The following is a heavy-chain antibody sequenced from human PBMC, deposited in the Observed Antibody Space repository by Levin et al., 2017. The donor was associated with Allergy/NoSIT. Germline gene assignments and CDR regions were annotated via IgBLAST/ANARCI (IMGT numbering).Heavy chain of an antibody. Sequence: PGGSLRLSCAASGFTFSSYWMHWVRQAPGKGLVWVSRINSDGSSTSYADSVKGRFTISRDNAKNTLYLQMNSLRAEDTAVYYCVRSWREMATSLFDIWGQGTMVTVSS. D-gene: IGHD5-24*01. CDR3: VRSWREMATSLFDI. J-gene: IGHJ3*02. CDR2: INSDGSST. CDR1: GFTFSSYW. V-gene: IGHV3-74*01.